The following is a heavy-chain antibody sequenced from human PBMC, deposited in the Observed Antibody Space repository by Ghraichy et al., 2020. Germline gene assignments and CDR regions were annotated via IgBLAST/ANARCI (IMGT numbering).Heavy chain of an antibody. J-gene: IGHJ5*02. CDR2: ITWDGATT. Sequence: GESMNISCAASGFMFDAYTIHWVRQVPGKGPEWVSLITWDGATTYYADSVQGRFSTSRDNNKNAVYLEMNSLRIDDTAEYYCAKDTSSYRWGWFDPWGQGTLVTVSA. V-gene: IGHV3-43*01. CDR1: GFMFDAYT. D-gene: IGHD3-16*02. CDR3: AKDTSSYRWGWFDP.